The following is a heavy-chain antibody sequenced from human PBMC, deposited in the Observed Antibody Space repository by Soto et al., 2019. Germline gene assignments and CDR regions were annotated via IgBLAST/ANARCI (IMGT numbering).Heavy chain of an antibody. V-gene: IGHV1-69*02. Sequence: ASLKVSCKASGGTFSSYTISWVRQAPGQGLEWMGRIIPILGIANYAQRFQGRVTITADKSTSTAYMELSSLRSEDTAVYYCASLMSSGYYYGMDVWGQGTTVTVSS. J-gene: IGHJ6*02. D-gene: IGHD3-10*01. CDR1: GGTFSSYT. CDR2: IIPILGIA. CDR3: ASLMSSGYYYGMDV.